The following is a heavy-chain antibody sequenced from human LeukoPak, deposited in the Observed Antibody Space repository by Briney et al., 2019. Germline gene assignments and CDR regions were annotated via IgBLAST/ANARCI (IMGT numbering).Heavy chain of an antibody. J-gene: IGHJ4*02. CDR1: GFTLSSYS. Sequence: GGSLRLSCAASGFTLSSYSMNWVRQAPGKGLEWISFIDSSSTIIFYAESVRGRFTISRDNAKNSLYLQMNSLRAEDTAVYYCARAPATNEWRCMDYWGQGALVTVSS. CDR2: IDSSSTII. V-gene: IGHV3-48*04. CDR3: ARAPATNEWRCMDY. D-gene: IGHD2-8*02.